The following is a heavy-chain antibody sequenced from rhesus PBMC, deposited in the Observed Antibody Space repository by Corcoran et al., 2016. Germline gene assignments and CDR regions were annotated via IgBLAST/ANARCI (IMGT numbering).Heavy chain of an antibody. CDR1: GGSISSSNW. CDR3: ARDTVTYLDY. V-gene: IGHV4S19*01. CDR2: ISGSSGST. D-gene: IGHD4-23*01. Sequence: QVQLQESGPGLVKPSETLSLTCAVSGGSISSSNWWSWSRQPPGKGLEWIGYISGSSGSTYYNPSLKSRVTISKDTSKNQFSLKLSSVTAADTAVYYCARDTVTYLDYWGQGVLVTVSS. J-gene: IGHJ4*01.